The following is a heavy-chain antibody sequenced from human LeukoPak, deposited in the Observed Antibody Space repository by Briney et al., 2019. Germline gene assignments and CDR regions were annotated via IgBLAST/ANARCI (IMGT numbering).Heavy chain of an antibody. J-gene: IGHJ4*02. CDR3: AKDAPPRVVPAAYFDY. CDR2: IWYDGSNK. Sequence: PGRSLRLSCAASGSTSSSYGMHWVRQAPGKGLEWVAVIWYDGSNKYYADSVKGRFTISRDNSKNTLYLQMNSLRAEDTAVYYCAKDAPPRVVPAAYFDYWGQGTLVTVSS. V-gene: IGHV3-33*06. CDR1: GSTSSSYG. D-gene: IGHD2-2*01.